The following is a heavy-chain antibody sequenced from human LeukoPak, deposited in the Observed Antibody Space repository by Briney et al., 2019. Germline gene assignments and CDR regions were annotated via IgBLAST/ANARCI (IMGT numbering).Heavy chain of an antibody. J-gene: IGHJ4*02. V-gene: IGHV3-23*01. Sequence: GGTLRLSCAASGFTFNTYGMSWVRQAPGKGLEWVSGISGSGGATYYADSVKGRFTISRDNAKNSLYLQMNSLRAEDTAVYYCARGQWLALRGVDYWGQGTLVTVSS. D-gene: IGHD6-19*01. CDR3: ARGQWLALRGVDY. CDR2: ISGSGGAT. CDR1: GFTFNTYG.